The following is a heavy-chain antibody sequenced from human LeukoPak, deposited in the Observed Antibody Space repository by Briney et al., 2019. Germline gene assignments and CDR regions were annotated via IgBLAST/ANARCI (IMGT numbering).Heavy chain of an antibody. J-gene: IGHJ5*02. Sequence: SQTLSLTCAISGDSVSSNSAAWNWIRQSPSRGLEWLGRTYYRSRWYNDYAVSVKSRITINPDTSKNQFSLQLNSVTPEDTAVYYCARAGSQWFGESVNWFDPWGQGTLVTVSS. CDR3: ARAGSQWFGESVNWFDP. CDR2: TYYRSRWYN. D-gene: IGHD3-10*01. V-gene: IGHV6-1*01. CDR1: GDSVSSNSAA.